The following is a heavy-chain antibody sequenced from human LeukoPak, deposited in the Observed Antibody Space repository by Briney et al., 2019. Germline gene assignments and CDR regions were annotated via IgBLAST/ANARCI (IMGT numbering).Heavy chain of an antibody. CDR2: IYSGGST. CDR1: GFTGGSNY. J-gene: IGHJ4*02. Sequence: RSLRLSCATSGFTGGSNYMSGVRQAPGKGLEWVSVIYSGGSTYYADSVKGRFTISRDNSKNTLYLQMGNLRPEDMAVYYCARGHFDYWGQGTLVTVSS. CDR3: ARGHFDY. V-gene: IGHV3-53*05.